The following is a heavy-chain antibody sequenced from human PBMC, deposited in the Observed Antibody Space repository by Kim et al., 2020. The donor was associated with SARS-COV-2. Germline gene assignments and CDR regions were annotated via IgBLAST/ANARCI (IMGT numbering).Heavy chain of an antibody. J-gene: IGHJ6*02. Sequence: GGSLRLSCAASGFTFSSYAMHWVRQAPGKGLEWVAVISYDGSNKYYADSVKGRFTISRDNSKNTLYLQMNSLRAEDTAVYYCARDISVRSGYYGMDVWGQGTTVTVSS. D-gene: IGHD2-15*01. CDR3: ARDISVRSGYYGMDV. CDR2: ISYDGSNK. V-gene: IGHV3-30-3*01. CDR1: GFTFSSYA.